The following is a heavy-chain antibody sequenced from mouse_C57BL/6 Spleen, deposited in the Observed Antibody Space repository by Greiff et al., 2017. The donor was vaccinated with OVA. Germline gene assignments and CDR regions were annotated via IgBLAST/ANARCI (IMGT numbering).Heavy chain of an antibody. CDR3: AREDGGWFAY. D-gene: IGHD2-3*01. CDR1: GFTFSSYA. J-gene: IGHJ3*01. V-gene: IGHV5-4*01. Sequence: EVMLVESGGGLVKPGGSLKLSCAASGFTFSSYAMSWVRQTPEKRLEWVATISDGGSYTYYPDNVKGRFTISRDNAKNNLYLQMSHLKSEDTAMYYCAREDGGWFAYWGQGTLVTVS. CDR2: ISDGGSYT.